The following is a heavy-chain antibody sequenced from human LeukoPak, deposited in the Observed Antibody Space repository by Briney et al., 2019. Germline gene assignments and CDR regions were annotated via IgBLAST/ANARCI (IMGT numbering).Heavy chain of an antibody. Sequence: SETLSLTCAVYCGCLSIYYWSWIREPPEKGLARIEEINHSGSTNYNPYLKSRVTISVDTSKNQFSLKLSSVTAADTAVYYCARRARSNPPDYWGQGTLVTVSS. CDR1: CGCLSIYY. CDR2: INHSGST. J-gene: IGHJ4*02. V-gene: IGHV4-34*01. CDR3: ARRARSNPPDY. D-gene: IGHD4-11*01.